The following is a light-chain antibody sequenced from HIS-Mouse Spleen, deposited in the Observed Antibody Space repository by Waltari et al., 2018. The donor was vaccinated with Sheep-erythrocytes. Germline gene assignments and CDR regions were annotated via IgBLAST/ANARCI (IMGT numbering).Light chain of an antibody. V-gene: IGKV1-12*01. CDR2: AAS. Sequence: DIQMTQPPSFVSASVGDRATITWGGSQGIGSWLGWYQQKPGKAPKLLIYAASSLQSGVPSRFSGSGSGTDFTLTISSLQPEDFATYYCQQANSYPRSFGEGTKVEIK. CDR3: QQANSYPRS. CDR1: QGIGSW. J-gene: IGKJ4*01.